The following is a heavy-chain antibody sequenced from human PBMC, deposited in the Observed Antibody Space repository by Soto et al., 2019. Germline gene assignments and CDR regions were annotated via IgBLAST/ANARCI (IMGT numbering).Heavy chain of an antibody. D-gene: IGHD3-3*01. CDR2: FSGSDGKT. CDR1: GFSFGSYA. Sequence: RGSLRLSCAASGFSFGSYALSWVRQAPGKGLEWVSTFSGSDGKTFYADSVKGRFSISRDTSQSTLYLQMNSLSADDTAMYYCARWSYLDYWGQGTRVTVSS. J-gene: IGHJ4*02. CDR3: ARWSYLDY. V-gene: IGHV3-23*01.